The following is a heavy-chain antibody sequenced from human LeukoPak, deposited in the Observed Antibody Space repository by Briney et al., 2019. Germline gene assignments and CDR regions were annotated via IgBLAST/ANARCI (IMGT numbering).Heavy chain of an antibody. CDR2: ISGSGGST. CDR3: AKAGCNSTSCNYYYYGMDV. J-gene: IGHJ6*02. CDR1: GFTFSSYA. V-gene: IGHV3-23*01. Sequence: PGGSLRLSCAASGFTFSSYAMSWVRQAPGKGLEWVSAISGSGGSTYYADSVKGRFTISRDNSKNTLYLQMNSLRAEDTAVYYCAKAGCNSTSCNYYYYGMDVWGQGTTVTVSS. D-gene: IGHD2-2*01.